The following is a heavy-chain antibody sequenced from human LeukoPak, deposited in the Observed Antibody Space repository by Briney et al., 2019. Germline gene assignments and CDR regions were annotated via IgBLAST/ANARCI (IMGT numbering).Heavy chain of an antibody. J-gene: IGHJ6*03. Sequence: GGSLRLSCAASGFTFSSYGMHWVRQAPGKGLEWVAVISYDGSNKYYADSVKGRFTISRDNSKNTLYLQMNSLRAEDTALYYCARNGGGFWDVFYYYMDVWGKGTTVTVSS. CDR1: GFTFSSYG. V-gene: IGHV3-30*03. CDR3: ARNGGGFWDVFYYYMDV. CDR2: ISYDGSNK. D-gene: IGHD2-8*01.